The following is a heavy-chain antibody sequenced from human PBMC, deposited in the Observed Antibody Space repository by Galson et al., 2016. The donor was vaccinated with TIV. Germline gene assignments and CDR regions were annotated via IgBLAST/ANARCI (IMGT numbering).Heavy chain of an antibody. CDR2: IVGGGYST. CDR1: GLTFSDYA. CDR3: ATLPYSSPSDWFGP. Sequence: SLRLSCAASGLTFSDYAMNWVRQAPGKGLEWVSVIVGGGYSTHYADSVEGRFTISRDNSNNMVYLQMNSLRAEDTAIYYCATLPYSSPSDWFGPWGQGTLVTVSS. D-gene: IGHD6-6*01. V-gene: IGHV3-23*01. J-gene: IGHJ5*02.